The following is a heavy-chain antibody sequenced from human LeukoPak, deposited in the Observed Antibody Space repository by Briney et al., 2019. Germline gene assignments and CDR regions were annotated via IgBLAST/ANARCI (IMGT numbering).Heavy chain of an antibody. V-gene: IGHV3-23*01. CDR2: ISFSGGTT. Sequence: GGSLRPSCAASGFTFSTYAMSWVRQAPGKGLEWVSAISFSGGTTYYAESVKGRFTTSRDNSKDTLYLQMSSLRAEDTSVYYCAKVSNRDPLKDQYHGLDGWGQRTPVNVSS. J-gene: IGHJ6*02. CDR3: AKVSNRDPLKDQYHGLDG. CDR1: GFTFSTYA. D-gene: IGHD1-14*01.